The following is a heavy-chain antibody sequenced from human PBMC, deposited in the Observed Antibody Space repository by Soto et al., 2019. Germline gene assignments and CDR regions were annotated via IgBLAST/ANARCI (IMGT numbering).Heavy chain of an antibody. J-gene: IGHJ4*02. D-gene: IGHD5-12*01. V-gene: IGHV4-59*01. CDR3: VREDYLGYGHAIDH. CDR1: VVTISTYY. CDR2: NYHSGTT. Sequence: PSETLSLTCSVSVVTISTYYWSWIWQPPGKGLEWIGYNYHSGTTNYNPSLKSRVTISVDTSKNQFSLRLTSVTAADTAIYYCVREDYLGYGHAIDHWGQGKLVTVSS.